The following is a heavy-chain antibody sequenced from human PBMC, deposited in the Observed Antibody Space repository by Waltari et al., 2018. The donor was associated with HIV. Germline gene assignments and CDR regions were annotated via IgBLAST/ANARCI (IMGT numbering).Heavy chain of an antibody. CDR3: ARGYCSSRACYTGSWFDP. D-gene: IGHD2-8*01. V-gene: IGHV4-39*02. CDR1: GGSISSNSYY. Sequence: QLQLQESGPGLVKPSETVSLISTVSGGSISSNSYYWGWIRQPPGKGLEWIGSVYYSGSTYYNPSLKSRVTISVDTPKNHFSLKLTSMTATDSAVYYCARGYCSSRACYTGSWFDPWGQGTLVTVSS. CDR2: VYYSGST. J-gene: IGHJ5*02.